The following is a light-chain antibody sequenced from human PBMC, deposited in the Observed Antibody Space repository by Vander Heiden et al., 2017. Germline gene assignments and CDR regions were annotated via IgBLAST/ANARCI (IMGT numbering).Light chain of an antibody. Sequence: DIQMTQSPSTLSASVGDRVTITCRASQSISSWLAWYQQKPGKAPKLLIYKASSLESGVPSRFSGSGSGTEFTITISSLQPDDFATYYCQQYNSQYTFGQGTKLKIK. V-gene: IGKV1-5*03. CDR2: KAS. CDR1: QSISSW. CDR3: QQYNSQYT. J-gene: IGKJ2*01.